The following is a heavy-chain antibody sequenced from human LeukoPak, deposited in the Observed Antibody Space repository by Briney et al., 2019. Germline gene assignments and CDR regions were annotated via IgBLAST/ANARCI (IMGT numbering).Heavy chain of an antibody. CDR1: GGSISSGDYY. D-gene: IGHD6-6*01. CDR2: IYYSGST. Sequence: SQTLSLTCTVSGGSISSGDYYWSWIRQPPGKGLEWIGYIYYSGSTYYNPSLKSRVTISVDTSKNQFSLELSSVTAADTAVYYCARERAARPGGYFDYWGQGTLVTVSS. J-gene: IGHJ4*02. V-gene: IGHV4-30-4*01. CDR3: ARERAARPGGYFDY.